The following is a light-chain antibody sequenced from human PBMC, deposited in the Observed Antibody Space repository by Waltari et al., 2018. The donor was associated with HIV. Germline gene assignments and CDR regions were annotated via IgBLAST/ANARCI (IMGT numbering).Light chain of an antibody. J-gene: IGLJ2*01. CDR1: SGSIASNY. CDR2: EDN. CDR3: QSYDSSNPVV. Sequence: NFMLTPPHSVSESPGKTVTISCTRSSGSIASNYVQVYQQRPGSSPTTVIYEDNQRPSGVPDRFSGSIDSSSNSASLTISGLKTEDEADYYCQSYDSSNPVVFGGGTKLTVL. V-gene: IGLV6-57*01.